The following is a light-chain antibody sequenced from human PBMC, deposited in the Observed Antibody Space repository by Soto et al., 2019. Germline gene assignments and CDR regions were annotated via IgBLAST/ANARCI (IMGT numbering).Light chain of an antibody. V-gene: IGLV2-8*01. CDR2: EVN. CDR1: SSDVGGYKY. J-gene: IGLJ1*01. CDR3: SSYAGINNLGV. Sequence: QSALTQPPSASGSPGQSVTISCTGTSSDVGGYKYASWYQQHPGKAPKLMIFEVNKRPSGVPDRFSGSKSGNTASLTVSGLQAEDEAYYYCSSYAGINNLGVFGTGTKLTVL.